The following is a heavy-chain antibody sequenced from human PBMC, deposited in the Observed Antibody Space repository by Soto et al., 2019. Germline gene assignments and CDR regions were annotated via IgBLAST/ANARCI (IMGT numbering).Heavy chain of an antibody. CDR3: AKNYGSGSGPFDY. V-gene: IGHV3-23*01. CDR2: ISGSGGST. D-gene: IGHD3-10*01. J-gene: IGHJ4*02. Sequence: EVQLLESGGGLVQPGGSLRLSCAASGFTFSSYAMSWVRQAPGKGLEWVSAISGSGGSTYYADSVKGRFTISRDNSKTTLYLQMNSLRAEDTAVYYCAKNYGSGSGPFDYWGQGTLVTVSS. CDR1: GFTFSSYA.